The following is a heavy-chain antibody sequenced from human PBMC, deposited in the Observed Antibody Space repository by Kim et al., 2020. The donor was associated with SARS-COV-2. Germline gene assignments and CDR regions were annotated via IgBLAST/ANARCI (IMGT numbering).Heavy chain of an antibody. D-gene: IGHD3-16*01. CDR1: GFTFSSYA. CDR2: ISYDGSNK. Sequence: GGSLRLSCAASGFTFSSYAMHWVRQAPGKGLEWVAVISYDGSNKYYADSVKGRFTISRDNSKNTLYLQMNSLRAEDTAVYYCARDRPGDLFDYWGQGTLVTVSS. J-gene: IGHJ4*02. CDR3: ARDRPGDLFDY. V-gene: IGHV3-30*04.